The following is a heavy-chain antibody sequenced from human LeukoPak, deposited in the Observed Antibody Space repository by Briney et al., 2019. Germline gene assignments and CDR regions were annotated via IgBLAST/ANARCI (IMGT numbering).Heavy chain of an antibody. Sequence: GGSLRLSCAASGFTFSNFAMTWVRQAPGKGLQWVSAISENGDGKYYVDSVRGRFTTSRDNSKNMLFLQMNSLRAEDTALYYCTKDWSAGYWGQGTLVTVSS. V-gene: IGHV3-23*01. CDR3: TKDWSAGY. CDR2: ISENGDGK. CDR1: GFTFSNFA. J-gene: IGHJ4*02.